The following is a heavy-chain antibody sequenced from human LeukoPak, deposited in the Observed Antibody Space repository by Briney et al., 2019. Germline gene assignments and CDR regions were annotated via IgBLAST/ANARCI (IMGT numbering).Heavy chain of an antibody. D-gene: IGHD5-24*01. CDR2: INPNSGGT. Sequence: GASVKVSCKASGYTFTGYYMHWVRQAPGQGLEWMGWINPNSGGTNYAQKFQGRVTMTRDTSISTAYMELSRLRSDDTAVYYCARDGLKMATSNWFDPWGQGTLVTVSS. CDR1: GYTFTGYY. V-gene: IGHV1-2*02. J-gene: IGHJ5*02. CDR3: ARDGLKMATSNWFDP.